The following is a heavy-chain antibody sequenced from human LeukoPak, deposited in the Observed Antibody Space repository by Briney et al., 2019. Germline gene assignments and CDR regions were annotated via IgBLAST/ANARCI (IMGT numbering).Heavy chain of an antibody. Sequence: PGGTLRLSCAASGFSFSSYEMNWVRQAPGKGLECISYISASGTLTHYADSVEGRFTISRDNAKNSLYLQINSLRGEDTAVYYCARDGTPSYSSGWVYMDVWGKGTTVTISS. CDR3: ARDGTPSYSSGWVYMDV. V-gene: IGHV3-48*03. D-gene: IGHD6-25*01. CDR1: GFSFSSYE. J-gene: IGHJ6*04. CDR2: ISASGTLT.